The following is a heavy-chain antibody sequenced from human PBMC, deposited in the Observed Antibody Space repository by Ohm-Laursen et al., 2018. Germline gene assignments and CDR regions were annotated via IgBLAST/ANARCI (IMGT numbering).Heavy chain of an antibody. CDR1: GASISSDY. CDR2: VANGAST. Sequence: TLSLTCTVSGASISSDYWSWIRQPPGKGLEWIGYVANGASTNYIPSLKSRVTISGDTSKNEFSLKLNSVTAADTAIYYCAGPYRGSTGSLDYWGQGILVTVSS. J-gene: IGHJ4*02. V-gene: IGHV4-59*08. D-gene: IGHD3-10*01. CDR3: AGPYRGSTGSLDY.